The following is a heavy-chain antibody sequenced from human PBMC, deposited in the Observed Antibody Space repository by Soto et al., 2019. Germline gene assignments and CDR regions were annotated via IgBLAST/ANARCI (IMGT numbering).Heavy chain of an antibody. CDR3: AGGIAARPLGY. Sequence: SETLSLTCPISGGSISGFYWGWIRQPPGKGLEWIGNIYYSGSTNYNPSLKSRVTISVDRSKNQFSLKLSPVTAADTAVYYCAGGIAARPLGYWGQGTLVTVSS. D-gene: IGHD6-6*01. V-gene: IGHV4-59*12. CDR2: IYYSGST. CDR1: GGSISGFY. J-gene: IGHJ4*02.